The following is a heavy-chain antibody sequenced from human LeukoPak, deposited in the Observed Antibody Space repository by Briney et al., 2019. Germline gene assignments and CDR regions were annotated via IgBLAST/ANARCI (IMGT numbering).Heavy chain of an antibody. J-gene: IGHJ4*02. V-gene: IGHV4-34*01. CDR1: GGSFSGYY. CDR3: AREFPYCSSTSCYKRIDY. CDR2: INHSGST. D-gene: IGHD2-2*02. Sequence: SETLSLTCAVYGGSFSGYYWSWIRQPPGKGLEWIGEINHSGSTNYNPSLKSRVTISVDTSKNQFSLKLSSVTAADTAVYYCAREFPYCSSTSCYKRIDYWGQGTLVTVSS.